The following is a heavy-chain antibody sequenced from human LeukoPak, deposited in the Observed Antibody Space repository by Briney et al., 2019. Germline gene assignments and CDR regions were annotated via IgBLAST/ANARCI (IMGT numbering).Heavy chain of an antibody. CDR3: ARQEPAGMLDY. CDR1: GYTFTGHY. J-gene: IGHJ4*02. Sequence: ASVKVSCKASGYTFTGHYMHWVRQAPGQGLEWMGWINPDSGGTDYAQKFQGRVTMTRDTSITTAYMELSRLTSDDTAVYYCARQEPAGMLDYWGQGTLVTVSS. CDR2: INPDSGGT. D-gene: IGHD2-8*01. V-gene: IGHV1-2*02.